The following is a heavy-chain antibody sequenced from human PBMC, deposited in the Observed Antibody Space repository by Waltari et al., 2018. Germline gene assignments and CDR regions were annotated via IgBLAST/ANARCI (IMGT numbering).Heavy chain of an antibody. CDR1: GYSFNNYW. D-gene: IGHD1-1*01. Sequence: QLVQSGTEVKKPGESLKISCKTSGYSFNNYWIGWVRQMPGKGLEWMGIVRPDNSEPRYSPSFRGQVTISADKSISIAYLQWSSLKASDTAIYYCARYTEDDNGDDWGQGTLVTVSS. J-gene: IGHJ4*02. CDR2: VRPDNSEP. V-gene: IGHV5-51*01. CDR3: ARYTEDDNGDD.